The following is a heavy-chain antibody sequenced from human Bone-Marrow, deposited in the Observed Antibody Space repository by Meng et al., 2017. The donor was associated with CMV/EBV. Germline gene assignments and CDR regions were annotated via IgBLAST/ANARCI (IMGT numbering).Heavy chain of an antibody. CDR3: AREPRIAAAGTKTGGYYYGMDV. CDR2: INPNSGGT. V-gene: IGHV1-2*02. CDR1: GYTFIGYV. J-gene: IGHJ6*01. Sequence: VKVSCMGPGYTFIGYVMHWVRQAPGQVLAWVGWINPNSGGTNYAQKFQGRVTMPRDTSISTAYMELSRLSADDTAVYYCAREPRIAAAGTKTGGYYYGMDVWGQGTTVTVSS. D-gene: IGHD6-13*01.